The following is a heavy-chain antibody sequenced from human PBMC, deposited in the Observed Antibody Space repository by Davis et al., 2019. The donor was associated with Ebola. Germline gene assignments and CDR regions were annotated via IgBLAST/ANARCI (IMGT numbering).Heavy chain of an antibody. V-gene: IGHV3-11*06. J-gene: IGHJ6*02. CDR2: ISSSSSYT. D-gene: IGHD3-10*01. CDR1: GFTFSDYY. Sequence: GESLKISCAASGFTFSDYYMSWIRQAPGKGLEWVSYISSSSSYTNYADSVKGRFTISRDNAKNSLYLQMNSLRAEDTAVYYCARDRGITMVRGVTYGMDVWGQGTTVTVSS. CDR3: ARDRGITMVRGVTYGMDV.